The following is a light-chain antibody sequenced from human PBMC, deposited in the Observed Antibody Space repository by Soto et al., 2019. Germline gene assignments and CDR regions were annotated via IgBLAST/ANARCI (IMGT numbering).Light chain of an antibody. V-gene: IGKV1-9*01. CDR2: AAS. CDR1: QGISSY. Sequence: IKLTHSPSSLSASVGDGVTLTCRASQGISSYLAWYQQKPGKAPKLLIYAASTLQSGVPSRFSGSGSGTEFTLTISSLQPDDFATYYCQHYNSYSEAFGQGTKVDIK. CDR3: QHYNSYSEA. J-gene: IGKJ1*01.